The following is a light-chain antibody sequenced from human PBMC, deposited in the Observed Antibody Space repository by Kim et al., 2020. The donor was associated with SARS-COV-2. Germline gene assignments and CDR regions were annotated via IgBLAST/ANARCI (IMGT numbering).Light chain of an antibody. V-gene: IGKV2-28*01. J-gene: IGKJ1*01. CDR2: LDS. CDR1: QSLLHSDGHNF. Sequence: EIVMSQSPLSLPVTPGKPASISCRSTQSLLHSDGHNFLSWYLPKPGQSPQLLIFLDSIRASGVPDRFSGGGSGTEFTLEISRVEAVDLWVYFCMQGRKMPPTFGQGNKVDIK. CDR3: MQGRKMPPT.